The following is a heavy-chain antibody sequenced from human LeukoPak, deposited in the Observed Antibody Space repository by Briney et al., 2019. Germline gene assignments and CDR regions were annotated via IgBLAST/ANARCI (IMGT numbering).Heavy chain of an antibody. CDR3: ARDQTAAGSFDY. CDR1: GFTVSSNY. CDR2: IYSGGST. D-gene: IGHD6-13*01. V-gene: IGHV3-53*05. Sequence: GGSLRLSCAASGFTVSSNYMSWIRQAPGKGLEWVSVIYSGGSTYYADSVKGRSTISRDNSKNTLYLQMNSLRAEDTAVYYCARDQTAAGSFDYWGQGTLVTVSS. J-gene: IGHJ4*02.